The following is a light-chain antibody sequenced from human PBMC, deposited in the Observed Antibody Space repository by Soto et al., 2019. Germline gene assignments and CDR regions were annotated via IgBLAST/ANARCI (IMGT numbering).Light chain of an antibody. Sequence: AIQMTQSPPSLSASVGDRVIITXXXXQDIRVDVGWLQQRPGHAPNLLIYAASTLHTGVPSTFIGSGSGTDFTLTINDLQPEDVATYFCLQDYDFPYTFGQGTKLEI. CDR3: LQDYDFPYT. CDR2: AAS. J-gene: IGKJ2*01. CDR1: QDIRVD. V-gene: IGKV1-6*01.